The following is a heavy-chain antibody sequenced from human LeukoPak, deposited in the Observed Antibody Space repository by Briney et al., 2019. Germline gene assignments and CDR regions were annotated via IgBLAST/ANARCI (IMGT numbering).Heavy chain of an antibody. CDR3: ARARREERKWIPDAFDI. CDR2: IYYSGST. Sequence: SETLSLTCTVSGGSISSGDYYWSWLRQPPGKGLEWIGYIYYSGSTYYNPSLKSRVTISVDTSKNQFSLKLSSVTAADTAVYYCARARREERKWIPDAFDIWGQGTMVTVSS. CDR1: GGSISSGDYY. J-gene: IGHJ3*02. D-gene: IGHD5-18*01. V-gene: IGHV4-30-4*01.